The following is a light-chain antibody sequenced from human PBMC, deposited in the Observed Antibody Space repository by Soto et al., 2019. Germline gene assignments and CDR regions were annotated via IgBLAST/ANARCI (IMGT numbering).Light chain of an antibody. CDR2: DAS. CDR1: QSVRSS. V-gene: IGKV3-11*01. Sequence: EIVLTQSPATLSLSPGERATLSCRASQSVRSSVAWYQQNPGQAPRLLIYDASTRATGIPARFSGSGSGTDFTLTISSLAPDDFASYYCQQRDSWPLTFGGGAKVEI. CDR3: QQRDSWPLT. J-gene: IGKJ4*01.